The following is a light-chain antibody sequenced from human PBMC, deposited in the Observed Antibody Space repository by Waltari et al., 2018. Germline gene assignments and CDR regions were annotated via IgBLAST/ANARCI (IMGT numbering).Light chain of an antibody. V-gene: IGLV2-8*01. Sequence: QSALTQPPSASGSPGQSVTISCTGTSSDLGGYDYVSWYQQHPGKAPKLMIYEVTKRPSGVPGRFSGSKSGDTASLTVSGLQAEDEVDYYCSSYAGSNNFVVFGGGTKVTVL. CDR3: SSYAGSNNFVV. CDR1: SSDLGGYDY. CDR2: EVT. J-gene: IGLJ2*01.